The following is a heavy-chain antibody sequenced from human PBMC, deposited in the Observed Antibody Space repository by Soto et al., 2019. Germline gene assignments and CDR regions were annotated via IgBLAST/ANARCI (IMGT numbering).Heavy chain of an antibody. CDR3: AASDSSSWQHDY. V-gene: IGHV1-69*01. J-gene: IGHJ4*02. CDR1: GDSFSSYA. Sequence: QVQLVQSGAEMKKPGSSVKVSCKVSGDSFSSYAISWVRQAPGAGLEWVGGIIPIFETANYAQNFQGRVTITEVESTTTAYLEVTRLRPQDTAVFYCAASDSSSWQHDYWGQGTLITVSS. D-gene: IGHD6-13*01. CDR2: IIPIFETA.